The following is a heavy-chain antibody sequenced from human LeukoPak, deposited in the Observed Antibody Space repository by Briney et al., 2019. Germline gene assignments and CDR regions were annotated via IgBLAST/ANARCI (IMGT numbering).Heavy chain of an antibody. CDR2: IHYSGYT. Sequence: SETLSLTCTVSGYSISSDYYWGWIRQPPGKGLEWIGSIHYSGYTYYNPSLKSRVTKSVDMSKNQFSLKLSSVTAADTAVYYCARALLAAGLFWGQGTLVTVSS. CDR3: ARALLAAGLF. J-gene: IGHJ4*02. D-gene: IGHD6-13*01. V-gene: IGHV4-38-2*02. CDR1: GYSISSDYY.